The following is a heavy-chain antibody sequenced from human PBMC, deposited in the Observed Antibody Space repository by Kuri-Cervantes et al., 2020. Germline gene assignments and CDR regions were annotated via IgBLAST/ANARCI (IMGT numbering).Heavy chain of an antibody. CDR1: GFIFSDYA. CDR2: VSDDGSNR. J-gene: IGHJ4*02. CDR3: ARVSESYYYFDY. D-gene: IGHD1-26*01. Sequence: GGSLRLSCAASGFIFSDYAIHWVRQAPGKGLEWVAVVSDDGSNRIYADSVKGRFTISGDNSKKTLYLQMTSLTTEDTAVYYCARVSESYYYFDYWGQGSLVTVSS. V-gene: IGHV3-30-3*01.